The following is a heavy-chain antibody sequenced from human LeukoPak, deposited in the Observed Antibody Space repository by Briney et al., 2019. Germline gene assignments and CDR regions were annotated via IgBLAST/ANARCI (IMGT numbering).Heavy chain of an antibody. J-gene: IGHJ6*03. CDR2: INHSGST. CDR3: ARGPTAVRGVIRFYYYMDV. D-gene: IGHD3-10*01. Sequence: PSETLSLTCAVYGGSCSGAYWSWIRQAPGKGLEWIGEINHSGSTNYNPSLKSRVTMSLDTSKKQVSLKLNSVTAADTAVYYCARGPTAVRGVIRFYYYMDVWGKGTAVTVSS. CDR1: GGSCSGAY. V-gene: IGHV4-34*01.